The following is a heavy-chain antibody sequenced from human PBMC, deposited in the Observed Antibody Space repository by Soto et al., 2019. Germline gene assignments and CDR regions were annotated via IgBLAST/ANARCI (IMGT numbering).Heavy chain of an antibody. D-gene: IGHD6-6*01. Sequence: PSETLSLTCTVSGGSISSGDYYWSWIRQPPGKGLEWIGYIYYSGGTYYNPSLKSRVSISIDTSRNQFSLKLTSVTAADTGVYYCASSSPFHYWGPGILVTVSS. V-gene: IGHV4-30-4*08. CDR1: GGSISSGDYY. CDR3: ASSSPFHY. J-gene: IGHJ4*02. CDR2: IYYSGGT.